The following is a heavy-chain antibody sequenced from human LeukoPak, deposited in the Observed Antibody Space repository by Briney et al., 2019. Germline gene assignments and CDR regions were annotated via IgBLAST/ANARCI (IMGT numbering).Heavy chain of an antibody. V-gene: IGHV3-21*01. CDR1: GFTFSSYS. Sequence: PGGSLRLSCAASGFTFSSYSMNWVRQAPGKGLGWVSSNSSSSSYKYYADSVKGRFTISRDNAKNSLSLQMNSLRAEDTAVYYCARYYYDSSAKFDYWGQGTRVTVSS. J-gene: IGHJ4*02. D-gene: IGHD3-22*01. CDR3: ARYYYDSSAKFDY. CDR2: NSSSSSYK.